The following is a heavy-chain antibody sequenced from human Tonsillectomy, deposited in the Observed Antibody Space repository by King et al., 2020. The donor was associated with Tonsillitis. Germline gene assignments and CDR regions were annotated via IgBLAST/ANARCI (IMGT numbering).Heavy chain of an antibody. CDR1: VGSFSGYY. J-gene: IGHJ5*02. CDR2: INPSGST. CDR3: ARLLSRWGGYSYSLGWFDP. Sequence: VQLQQWGAGLLKPSETLSLTCAVYVGSFSGYYWSWIRQPPGKGLEWIGEINPSGSTNYSPSLKSRVTISVDTSKNQFSLKLSSVTAADTAVYYCARLLSRWGGYSYSLGWFDPWGQGTLVTVSS. D-gene: IGHD5-18*01. V-gene: IGHV4-34*01.